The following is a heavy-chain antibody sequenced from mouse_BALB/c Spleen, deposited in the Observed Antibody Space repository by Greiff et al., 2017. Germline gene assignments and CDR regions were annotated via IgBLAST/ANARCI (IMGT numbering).Heavy chain of an antibody. V-gene: IGHV14-1*02. J-gene: IGHJ2*01. D-gene: IGHD2-3*01. CDR3: ARSYDGYSGYFDY. CDR1: GFNIKDYY. Sequence: EVQGVESGAELVRPGALVKLSCKASGFNIKDYYMHWVKQRPEQGLEWIGWIDPENGNTIYDPKFQGKASITADTSSNTAYLQLSSLTSEDTAVYYCARSYDGYSGYFDYWGQGTTLTVSS. CDR2: IDPENGNT.